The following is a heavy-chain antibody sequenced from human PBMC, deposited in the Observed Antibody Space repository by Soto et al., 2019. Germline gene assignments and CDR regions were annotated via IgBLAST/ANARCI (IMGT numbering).Heavy chain of an antibody. CDR2: INVGNGNT. D-gene: IGHD3-9*01. J-gene: IGHJ4*02. Sequence: QVQLVQSGAEVKKPGASVKVSCKASGYTFTSYAMHWVRQAPGQRLEWMGWINVGNGNTKYSQKFQGRVTITRDTSASTAYMELSSLRSEDTAVYYCARDLTSDYWGQGTLVTVSS. V-gene: IGHV1-3*01. CDR3: ARDLTSDY. CDR1: GYTFTSYA.